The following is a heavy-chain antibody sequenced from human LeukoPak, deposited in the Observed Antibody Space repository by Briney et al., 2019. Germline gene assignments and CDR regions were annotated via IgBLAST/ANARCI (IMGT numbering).Heavy chain of an antibody. J-gene: IGHJ5*02. D-gene: IGHD2-2*02. Sequence: GGSLRLSCAASGFTFSDHYMDWVRQAPGKGLEWVGRTRNKANSYTTEYAASVKGRFSISRDDSKNTLYLQMNSLITEDTAVYHCTIPNGHWFDPWGQGTLVTVSS. CDR2: TRNKANSYTT. V-gene: IGHV3-72*01. CDR3: TIPNGHWFDP. CDR1: GFTFSDHY.